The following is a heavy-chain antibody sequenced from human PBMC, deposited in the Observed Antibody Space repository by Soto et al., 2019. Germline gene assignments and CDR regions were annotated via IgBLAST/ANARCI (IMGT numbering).Heavy chain of an antibody. J-gene: IGHJ6*02. CDR2: IYSGGST. CDR1: GFTVSSNY. Sequence: SLRLSCAASGFTVSSNYMSWVRQAPGKGLEWVSVIYSGGSTYYADSVKGRFTISRDNSKNTLYLQMNSLRAEDTAVYYCARNQYSSSWYLPETYYYYGMDVWGQGTTVTVSS. CDR3: ARNQYSSSWYLPETYYYYGMDV. V-gene: IGHV3-53*01. D-gene: IGHD6-13*01.